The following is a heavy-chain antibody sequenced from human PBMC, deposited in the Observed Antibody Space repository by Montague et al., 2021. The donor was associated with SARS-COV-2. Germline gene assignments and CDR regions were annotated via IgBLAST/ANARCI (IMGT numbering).Heavy chain of an antibody. Sequence: SETLSLTCTVSGGSIISYYWSWIRQYPGKRLEWIGYIYSTGSSDYSPSLESRVTMSIDMSKNQFSLNLTSVTAADTAVYYCARRGGWLYFDFWSQGTLVTVSS. V-gene: IGHV4-59*08. D-gene: IGHD6-19*01. CDR3: ARRGGWLYFDF. CDR2: IYSTGSS. CDR1: GGSIISYY. J-gene: IGHJ4*02.